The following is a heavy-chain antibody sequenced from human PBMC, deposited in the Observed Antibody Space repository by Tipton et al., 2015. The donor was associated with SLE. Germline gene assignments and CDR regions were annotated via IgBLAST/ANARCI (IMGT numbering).Heavy chain of an antibody. CDR3: ARGNWAPGYFDY. D-gene: IGHD7-27*01. CDR2: INHTGST. Sequence: TLSLTCTVSGASISSGSYYWSWIRQSPGKGLEWIGEINHTGSTIYNPSLKSRVTISVDTSKKQFSLNLFSATAADTAVYYCARGNWAPGYFDYWGQGTLVTVSS. V-gene: IGHV4-39*07. CDR1: GASISSGSYY. J-gene: IGHJ4*02.